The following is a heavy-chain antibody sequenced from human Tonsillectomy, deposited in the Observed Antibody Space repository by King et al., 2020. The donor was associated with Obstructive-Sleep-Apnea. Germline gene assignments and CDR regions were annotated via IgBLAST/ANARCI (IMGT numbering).Heavy chain of an antibody. D-gene: IGHD3-22*01. CDR1: GFTFSGSA. Sequence: VQLVESGGGLVQPGGSLKLSCAASGFTFSGSALHWVRQASGKGLEWVGRIRSRANSYVTAYAASVNGRFTISRDDSQNTAYLQMNSLKTEDTAVYYCTRINYYDSSGFRNWFDPWGQGTLVTVSS. CDR3: TRINYYDSSGFRNWFDP. J-gene: IGHJ5*02. CDR2: IRSRANSYVT. V-gene: IGHV3-73*01.